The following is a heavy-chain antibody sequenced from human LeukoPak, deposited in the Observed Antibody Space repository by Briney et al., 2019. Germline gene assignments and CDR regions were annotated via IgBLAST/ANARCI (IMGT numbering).Heavy chain of an antibody. CDR3: ARIVRKQWLVDDVAFDI. J-gene: IGHJ3*02. Sequence: ASVKVSCKASGYTFTSYDINWVRQATGQGLEWMGWMNPNSGNTGYAQKFQGRVTMTRNTSISTAYMELSSLRSEDTAVYYCARIVRKQWLVDDVAFDIWGQGTMVTVSS. D-gene: IGHD6-19*01. CDR1: GYTFTSYD. V-gene: IGHV1-8*01. CDR2: MNPNSGNT.